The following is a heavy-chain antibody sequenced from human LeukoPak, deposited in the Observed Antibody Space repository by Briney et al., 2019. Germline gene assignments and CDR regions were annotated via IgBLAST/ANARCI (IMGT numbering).Heavy chain of an antibody. D-gene: IGHD2/OR15-2a*01. CDR3: ASVIGASKGAYDI. Sequence: SETLSLTCTVSGGSISSSSYYWGWIRQPPGKGLEGIGSIYYSGSTYYNPSLKSRVTISVDTSKNQFSLKLSSVTAADTAVYYCASVIGASKGAYDIWGQGKMVTVSS. CDR2: IYYSGST. V-gene: IGHV4-39*07. CDR1: GGSISSSSYY. J-gene: IGHJ3*02.